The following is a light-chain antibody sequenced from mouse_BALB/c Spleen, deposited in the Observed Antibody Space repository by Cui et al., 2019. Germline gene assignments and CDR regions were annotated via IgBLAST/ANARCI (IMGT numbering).Light chain of an antibody. CDR3: HQYHRSPPT. CDR1: SSVSSSY. V-gene: IGKV4-74*01. J-gene: IGKJ1*01. Sequence: QIVLTQSPAIMSSSLGERVTMTCTASSSVSSSYLHWYQQKPGSSPKLWIYSTSNLASGVPARFSGSGSGTSYSLTSSSMEAEDAATYYCHQYHRSPPTFGGGTKLEIK. CDR2: STS.